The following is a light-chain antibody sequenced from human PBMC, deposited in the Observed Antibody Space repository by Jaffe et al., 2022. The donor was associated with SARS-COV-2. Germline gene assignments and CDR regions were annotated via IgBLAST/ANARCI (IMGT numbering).Light chain of an antibody. CDR1: SRDIGGYDW. Sequence: QSALTQPASVSGSPGQSITISCTGTSRDIGGYDWVSWYQQHPGKAPRLIIYDVTDRPSGVSSRFSGSKSGNTASLTISGLQAEDEAYYYCNSYTTGSTLIVFGGGTKLTVL. CDR2: DVT. V-gene: IGLV2-14*03. CDR3: NSYTTGSTLIV. J-gene: IGLJ2*01.